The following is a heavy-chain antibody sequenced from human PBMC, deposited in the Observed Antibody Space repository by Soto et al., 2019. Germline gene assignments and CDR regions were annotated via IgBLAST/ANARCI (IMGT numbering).Heavy chain of an antibody. CDR3: AKFAVAQIMKSSWYFDY. Sequence: GGSLRLSCAASGFTFSSYAMSWVRQAPGKGLEWVSAISGSGGSTYYADSVKGRFTISRDNSKNTLYLQMNSLRAEDTAVYYCAKFAVAQIMKSSWYFDYWGQGTLVTVSS. CDR2: ISGSGGST. CDR1: GFTFSSYA. J-gene: IGHJ4*02. D-gene: IGHD3-16*01. V-gene: IGHV3-23*01.